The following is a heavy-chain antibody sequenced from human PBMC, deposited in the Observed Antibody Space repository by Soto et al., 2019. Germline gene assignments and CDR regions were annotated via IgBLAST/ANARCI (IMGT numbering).Heavy chain of an antibody. Sequence: GGSLRLSCAASGFTFSSYSMNWVRQAPVKGLEWVSSISSSSSYIYYADSVKGRFTISRDNAKNSLYLQMNSLRAEDTAVYYCVGIAVAGTEAFDIWGQGTMVTVSS. V-gene: IGHV3-21*01. CDR1: GFTFSSYS. CDR2: ISSSSSYI. J-gene: IGHJ3*02. D-gene: IGHD6-19*01. CDR3: VGIAVAGTEAFDI.